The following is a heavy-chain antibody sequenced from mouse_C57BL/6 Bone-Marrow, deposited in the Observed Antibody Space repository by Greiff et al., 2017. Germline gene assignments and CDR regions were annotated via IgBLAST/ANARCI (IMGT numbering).Heavy chain of an antibody. J-gene: IGHJ1*03. CDR1: GFSLTSYA. Sequence: QVQLKESGPGLVAPSQSLSITCTVSGFSLTSYAISWVRQPPGKGLEWLGVIWTGRGTNYNSALKSKLSISKDNSKSKVFLKMNSLQTDDTARYYCARKGYYGSSYVDWYFDVGGRGTTVTVSS. D-gene: IGHD1-1*01. CDR2: IWTGRGT. CDR3: ARKGYYGSSYVDWYFDV. V-gene: IGHV2-9-1*01.